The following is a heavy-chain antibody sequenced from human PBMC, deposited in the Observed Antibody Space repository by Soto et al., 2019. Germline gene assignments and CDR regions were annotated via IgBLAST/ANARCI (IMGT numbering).Heavy chain of an antibody. J-gene: IGHJ4*02. Sequence: QVQLVESGGGVVQPGRSLRLSCAASGFTFSSYAMHWVRQAPGKGLEWVAVISYDGSNKYYADSVKGRVTISRDNSKNALYLQMNSLRAEETAAYYCARDQNGVLEWLLSSSSIPTPKFDYWGQGTLVTVSS. CDR1: GFTFSSYA. CDR3: ARDQNGVLEWLLSSSSIPTPKFDY. V-gene: IGHV3-30-3*01. D-gene: IGHD3-3*01. CDR2: ISYDGSNK.